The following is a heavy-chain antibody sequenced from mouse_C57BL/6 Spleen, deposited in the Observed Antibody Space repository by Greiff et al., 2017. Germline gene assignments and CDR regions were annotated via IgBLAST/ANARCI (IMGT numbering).Heavy chain of an antibody. CDR2: IWSGGST. CDR3: ARNGGYYVGWFAY. D-gene: IGHD2-3*01. V-gene: IGHV2-2*01. Sequence: VKLVESGPGLVQPSQSLSITCTVSGFSLTSYGVHWVRQSPGKGLEWLGVIWSGGSTDYNAAFISRLSISKDNSKSQVFFKMNSLQADDTAIYYCARNGGYYVGWFAYWGQGTLVTVSA. CDR1: GFSLTSYG. J-gene: IGHJ3*01.